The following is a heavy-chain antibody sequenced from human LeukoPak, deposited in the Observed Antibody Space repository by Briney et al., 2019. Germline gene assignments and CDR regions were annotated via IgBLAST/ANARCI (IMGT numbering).Heavy chain of an antibody. Sequence: ASVKVSCKASGYTFTSYGISWVRQAPGQGLEWMGWISAYNGNTNYAQKFQGWVTMTRDTSISTAYMELSRLRSDDTAVYYCARAAMNLDGYNWWYFDYWGQGTLVTVSS. J-gene: IGHJ4*02. CDR2: ISAYNGNT. CDR3: ARAAMNLDGYNWWYFDY. V-gene: IGHV1-18*01. CDR1: GYTFTSYG. D-gene: IGHD5-24*01.